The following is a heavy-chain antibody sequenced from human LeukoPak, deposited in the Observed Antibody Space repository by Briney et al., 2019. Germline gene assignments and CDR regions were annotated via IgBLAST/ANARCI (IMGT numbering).Heavy chain of an antibody. CDR1: GFTFSSYS. CDR3: AADFWSGYYQPTAGGY. V-gene: IGHV3-48*01. D-gene: IGHD3-3*01. CDR2: ISSSSSTI. Sequence: GGSLRLSCAASGFTFSSYSMNWVRQAPGEGLEWVSHISSSSSTIYYADSVKGRFTISRDNAKNSLYLQMNSLRAEDTAVYYCAADFWSGYYQPTAGGYWGQGTLVTVSS. J-gene: IGHJ4*02.